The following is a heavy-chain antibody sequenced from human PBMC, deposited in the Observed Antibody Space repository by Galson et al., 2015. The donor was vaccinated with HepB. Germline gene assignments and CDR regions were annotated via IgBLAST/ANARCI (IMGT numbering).Heavy chain of an antibody. V-gene: IGHV3-30*04. CDR1: GFSFTTYN. D-gene: IGHD1-1*01. CDR3: ARDFNWNYDY. Sequence: RLSCAASGFSFTTYNMHWVRQGPVKGLEWLAIISGDGKTTFYADSVRGRFTISRDNSKNTLFLQMHSLRPEDTAVYYRARDFNWNYDYWGQGTLVTVSS. CDR2: ISGDGKTT. J-gene: IGHJ4*02.